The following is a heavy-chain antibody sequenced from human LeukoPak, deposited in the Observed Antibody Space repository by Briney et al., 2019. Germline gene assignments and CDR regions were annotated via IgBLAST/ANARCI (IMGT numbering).Heavy chain of an antibody. Sequence: SETLSLTCTVSGGSISSSSYYWGWIRQPPGKGLEWIGSIYYSGSTYYNPSLKSRVTISVDTSKNQFSLKPSSVTAADTAVYYCARLLDGYNYGDYWGQGTLVTVSS. CDR2: IYYSGST. D-gene: IGHD5-24*01. V-gene: IGHV4-39*01. J-gene: IGHJ4*02. CDR1: GGSISSSSYY. CDR3: ARLLDGYNYGDY.